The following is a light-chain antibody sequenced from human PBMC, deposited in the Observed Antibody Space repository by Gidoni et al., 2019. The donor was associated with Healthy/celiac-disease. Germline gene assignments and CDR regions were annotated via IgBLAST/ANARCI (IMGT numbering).Light chain of an antibody. CDR3: MQALQTPRT. CDR1: QSLLHSNGYSY. V-gene: IGKV2-28*01. CDR2: LGF. J-gene: IGKJ1*01. Sequence: DIVMTQSPLSLPVTHGEPASISCRSSQSLLHSNGYSYLDWYLQKPGQSPHLLIYLGFNRASGVPDRFSGSGSGTDFTLKISRVEAEDVGVYYCMQALQTPRTFGQGTKVEIK.